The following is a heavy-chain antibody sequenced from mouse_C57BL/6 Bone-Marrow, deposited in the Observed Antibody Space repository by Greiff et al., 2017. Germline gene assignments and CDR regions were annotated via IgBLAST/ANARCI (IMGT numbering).Heavy chain of an antibody. J-gene: IGHJ2*01. V-gene: IGHV3-1*01. CDR3: ARDGLGLDY. CDR1: GYSITSGYD. CDR2: ISYSGST. Sequence: EVQGVESGPGMVKPSQSLSLTCTVTGYSITSGYDWHWIRHFPGNKLEWMGYISYSGSTNYNPSLKSRISITHDTSKNHFFLKLNSVTTEDTATYYCARDGLGLDYWGQGTTLTVSS. D-gene: IGHD4-1*01.